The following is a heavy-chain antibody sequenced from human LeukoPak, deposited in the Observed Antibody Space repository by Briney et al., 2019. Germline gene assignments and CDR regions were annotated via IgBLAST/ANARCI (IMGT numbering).Heavy chain of an antibody. CDR3: ARDSLPYGSGSD. Sequence: GGSLRLSCSASGFTFTDYYMSWVRQAPGKGLEWVSVIYSGGSTYYADSVKGRFTISRDNSKNTLYLQMNSLRAEDTAVYYCARDSLPYGSGSDWGQGTLVTVSS. D-gene: IGHD3-10*01. CDR2: IYSGGST. J-gene: IGHJ4*02. CDR1: GFTFTDYY. V-gene: IGHV3-53*01.